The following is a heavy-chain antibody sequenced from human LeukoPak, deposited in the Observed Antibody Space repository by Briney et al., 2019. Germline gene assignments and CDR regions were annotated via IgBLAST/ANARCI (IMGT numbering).Heavy chain of an antibody. J-gene: IGHJ4*02. D-gene: IGHD6-6*01. Sequence: PSETLSLTCAVSGYSISSGYYWGWIRQPPGEGLEWIGSIYHSGSTYYNPSLKSRVTISVDTSKNQFSLKLSSVTAADTAVYYCARHGSSIAARGAFDYWGQETLVTVSS. CDR3: ARHGSSIAARGAFDY. CDR1: GYSISSGYY. CDR2: IYHSGST. V-gene: IGHV4-38-2*01.